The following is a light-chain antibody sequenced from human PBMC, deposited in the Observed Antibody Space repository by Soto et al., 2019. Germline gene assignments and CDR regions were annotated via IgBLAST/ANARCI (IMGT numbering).Light chain of an antibody. Sequence: EIVLTQSPGSLSLSPGEMATLSCRASRRIAGTYLAWYQQQPGQAPRLLIYAASTRATGIPDMFSGSWSGTDFTLTISRLESEDSAMFYCQQSASSPVTFGQGTRVEIK. V-gene: IGKV3-20*01. CDR3: QQSASSPVT. J-gene: IGKJ1*01. CDR2: AAS. CDR1: RRIAGTY.